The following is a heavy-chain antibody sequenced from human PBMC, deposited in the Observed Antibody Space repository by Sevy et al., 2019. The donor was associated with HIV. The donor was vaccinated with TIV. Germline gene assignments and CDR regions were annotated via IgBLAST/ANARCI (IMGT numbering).Heavy chain of an antibody. Sequence: GSLRLSCAASGFTFSSYAMSWVRQAPGKGLEWVSAISGSGGSTYYADSVKGRFTISRENSKNTLYLQMNSLRAEDTAVYYCAKDSASRPYYYDTSGPYYFDYWGQGTLVTVSS. CDR1: GFTFSSYA. J-gene: IGHJ4*02. V-gene: IGHV3-23*01. CDR2: ISGSGGST. D-gene: IGHD3-22*01. CDR3: AKDSASRPYYYDTSGPYYFDY.